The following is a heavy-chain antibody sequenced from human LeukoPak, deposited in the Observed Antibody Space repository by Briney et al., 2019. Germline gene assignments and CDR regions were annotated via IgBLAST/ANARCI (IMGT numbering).Heavy chain of an antibody. Sequence: ASVKVSCKASGYTFTSYDINWVRQATGQGLEWMGWMNPNSGNTGYAQKFQGRVTITRNTSISTAYMELSSLRSEDTAVYYCARVRIAVAGNAFDIWGQGTMVTVSS. D-gene: IGHD6-19*01. V-gene: IGHV1-8*03. J-gene: IGHJ3*02. CDR3: ARVRIAVAGNAFDI. CDR2: MNPNSGNT. CDR1: GYTFTSYD.